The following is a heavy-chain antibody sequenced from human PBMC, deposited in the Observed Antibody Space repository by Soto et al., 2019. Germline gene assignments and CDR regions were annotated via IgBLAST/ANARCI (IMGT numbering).Heavy chain of an antibody. D-gene: IGHD6-6*01. V-gene: IGHV3-33*01. CDR1: GFTFSSYG. J-gene: IGHJ4*02. CDR2: IWYDGSNK. Sequence: GGYLRLSCAASGFTFSSYGMHWVRQAPGKGLEWVAVIWYDGSNKYYADSVKGRFTISRDNSKNTLYLQMNSLRAEDTAVYYCAREYSSSSGFDYWGQGTLVTVSS. CDR3: AREYSSSSGFDY.